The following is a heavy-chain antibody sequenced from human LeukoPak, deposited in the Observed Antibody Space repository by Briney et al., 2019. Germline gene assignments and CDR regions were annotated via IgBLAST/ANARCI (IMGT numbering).Heavy chain of an antibody. CDR1: GFTASSNY. V-gene: IGHV3-53*04. D-gene: IGHD1-1*01. CDR3: ARVQLNYYYGMDV. CDR2: IYSGGST. Sequence: GGSLNPSFAAPGFTASSNYMSWVGQAPGKGLGWVSVIYSGGSTYYADSVKGRFTISRHNSKNTLYLQMNSLRAEDTAVYYCARVQLNYYYGMDVWGQGTTVTVSS. J-gene: IGHJ6*02.